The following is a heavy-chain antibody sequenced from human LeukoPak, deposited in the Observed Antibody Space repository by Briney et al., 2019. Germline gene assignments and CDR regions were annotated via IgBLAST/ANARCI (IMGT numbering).Heavy chain of an antibody. CDR3: ATYGDFRIYYFDY. CDR2: ISGSGGST. Sequence: GGSLRLSCAASGFTFSSYAMSWVRQAPGKGLEGGSAISGSGGSTYYADSVKGRFTISRDNSKNTLYLQMNSLRAEDTAVYYCATYGDFRIYYFDYWGQGTLVTVSS. J-gene: IGHJ4*02. D-gene: IGHD4-17*01. CDR1: GFTFSSYA. V-gene: IGHV3-23*01.